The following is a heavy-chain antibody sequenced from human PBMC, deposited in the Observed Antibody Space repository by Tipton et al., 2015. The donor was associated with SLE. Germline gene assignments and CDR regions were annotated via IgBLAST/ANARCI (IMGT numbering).Heavy chain of an antibody. CDR2: IRYDGSNK. D-gene: IGHD3-10*01. J-gene: IGHJ4*02. CDR3: AKDLSHYYGSGSYLDY. Sequence: SLRLSCAASGFTFSSYGMHWVRQAPGKGLEWVAFIRYDGSNKYYADSVKGRFTISRDNSKNTLYLQMNSLRAEDTAVYYCAKDLSHYYGSGSYLDYWGQGTLVTVSS. V-gene: IGHV3-30*02. CDR1: GFTFSSYG.